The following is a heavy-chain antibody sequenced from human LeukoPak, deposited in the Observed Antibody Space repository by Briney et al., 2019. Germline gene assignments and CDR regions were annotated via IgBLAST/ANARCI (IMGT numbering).Heavy chain of an antibody. D-gene: IGHD6-13*01. CDR1: GGTFSSYA. J-gene: IGHJ5*02. Sequence: ASVKVSCKASGGTFSSYAISWVRQAPGQGLEWMGGIIPIFGTANYAQKFQGRVTITADESTSTAYMELSSLRSEDTAVYYRARDPNLIAAAGTGWFDPWGQGTLVTVSS. CDR2: IIPIFGTA. V-gene: IGHV1-69*13. CDR3: ARDPNLIAAAGTGWFDP.